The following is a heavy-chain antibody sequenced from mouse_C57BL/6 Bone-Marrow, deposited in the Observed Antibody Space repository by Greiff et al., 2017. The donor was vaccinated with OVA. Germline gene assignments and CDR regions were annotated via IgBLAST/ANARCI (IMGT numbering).Heavy chain of an antibody. D-gene: IGHD2-12*01. CDR1: GFTFSDYG. CDR2: ISSGSSTI. V-gene: IGHV5-17*01. J-gene: IGHJ3*01. Sequence: EVHLVESGGGLVKPGGSLKLSCAASGFTFSDYGMHWVRQAPEKGLEWVAYISSGSSTIYYADTVKGRFTISRDNAKNTLFLQMTSLRSEDTAMYYCARMGLPYSDCGWFAYWGQGTLVTVSA. CDR3: ARMGLPYSDCGWFAY.